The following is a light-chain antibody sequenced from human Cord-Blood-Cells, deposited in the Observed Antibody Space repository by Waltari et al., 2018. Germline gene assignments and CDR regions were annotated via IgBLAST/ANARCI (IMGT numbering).Light chain of an antibody. V-gene: IGLV3-1*01. CDR2: QDS. CDR3: QAWDSSTADVV. J-gene: IGLJ2*01. Sequence: SYELTQPPSVSVSPGQTASIPCSGDKLGDKYACWYQQKPGQSPVLVIYQDSKRPSGIPGRLSGSNSGNTAALTISGTQAMDEADDYCQAWDSSTADVVFGGGTKLTVL. CDR1: KLGDKY.